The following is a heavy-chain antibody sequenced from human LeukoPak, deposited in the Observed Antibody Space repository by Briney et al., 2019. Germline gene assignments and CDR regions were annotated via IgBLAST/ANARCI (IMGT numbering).Heavy chain of an antibody. CDR3: AREGQAAGTSFDY. CDR1: GGSISSGGYS. J-gene: IGHJ4*02. CDR2: IYYSGTT. Sequence: PSETLSLTCTVPGGSISSGGYSWSWIRQLPGKGLERIGYIYYSGTTYYNPSLKSRVTISVDTSKNQFSLKLSSVTVADTAVYYCAREGQAAGTSFDYWGQGTLVTVSS. V-gene: IGHV4-31*03. D-gene: IGHD6-13*01.